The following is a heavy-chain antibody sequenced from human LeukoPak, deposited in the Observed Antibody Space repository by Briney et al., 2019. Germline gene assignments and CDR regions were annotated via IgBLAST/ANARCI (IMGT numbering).Heavy chain of an antibody. D-gene: IGHD1-26*01. J-gene: IGHJ3*02. CDR1: GFTLSSYA. V-gene: IGHV3-23*01. CDR3: AKDEIVGATGAFDI. CDR2: ISGSGGGT. Sequence: GGSLRLSCAASGFTLSSYAMSWVRQTPGKGLAWDSPISGSGGGTYYADSVKGRFTISRDNSKNTLYLQMNSLRAEDTAVYYCAKDEIVGATGAFDIWGQGTMVTVSS.